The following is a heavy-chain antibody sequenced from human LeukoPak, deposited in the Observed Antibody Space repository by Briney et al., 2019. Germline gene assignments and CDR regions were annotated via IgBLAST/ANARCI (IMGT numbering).Heavy chain of an antibody. J-gene: IGHJ5*02. V-gene: IGHV4-34*01. CDR3: ARGFGHP. Sequence: SETLSLTCAVYGGSFSGYYWSWIRQPPGKGLEWIGEINHSGSTNYNPSLKSRVTISVDTSKNQFSLKLTSVTAADTAVYYCARGFGHPWGQGTLVTVSS. D-gene: IGHD3-10*01. CDR1: GGSFSGYY. CDR2: INHSGST.